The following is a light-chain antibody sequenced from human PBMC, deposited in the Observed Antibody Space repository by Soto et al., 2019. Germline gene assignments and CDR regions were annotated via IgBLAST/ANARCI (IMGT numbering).Light chain of an antibody. J-gene: IGKJ1*01. V-gene: IGKV3-20*01. CDR1: QSVSSTY. CDR3: QQSSDSSGA. Sequence: EVVLSQSPGTLSLSPGERATLSCRASQSVSSTYLAWYQQKPGQAPRLLIYGASTRATGIPARFSGSGSGTEFTLTISSPQPDEFATYYCQQSSDSSGAFGQGTMVDIK. CDR2: GAS.